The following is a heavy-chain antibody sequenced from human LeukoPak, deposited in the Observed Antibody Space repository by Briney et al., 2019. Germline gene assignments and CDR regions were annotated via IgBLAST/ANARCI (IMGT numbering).Heavy chain of an antibody. CDR1: GFTFSSYG. J-gene: IGHJ4*02. CDR2: ISSSSSYI. D-gene: IGHD6-13*01. V-gene: IGHV3-21*01. CDR3: ARDGVAAAEY. Sequence: GGSLRLSCAASGFTFSSYGMSWVRQAPGKGLEWVSSISSSSSYIYYADSVKGRFTISRDNAKNSLYLQMNSLRAEDTAVYYCARDGVAAAEYWGQETLVTVSS.